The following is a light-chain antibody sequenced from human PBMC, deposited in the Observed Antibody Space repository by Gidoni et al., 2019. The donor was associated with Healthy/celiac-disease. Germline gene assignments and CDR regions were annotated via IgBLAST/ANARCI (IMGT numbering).Light chain of an antibody. CDR2: RNN. CDR1: SSNIGNTY. V-gene: IGLV1-47*01. CDR3: AAWDDSLSGWV. J-gene: IGLJ3*02. Sequence: QSVLTQPPSASGTPGQRVTISCSGSSSNIGNTYVYWYQQLPGTAPKLLIYRNNQRPSGVPARFSGSKSGTSASLAISGLRSEDEADYYCAAWDDSLSGWVFGGGTKLTVL.